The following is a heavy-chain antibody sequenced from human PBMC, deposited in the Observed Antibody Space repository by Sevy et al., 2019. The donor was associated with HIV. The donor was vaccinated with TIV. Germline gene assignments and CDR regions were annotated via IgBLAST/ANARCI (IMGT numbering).Heavy chain of an antibody. J-gene: IGHJ6*02. CDR3: WGYCSGGSCYPTGMDV. CDR1: GFTFSDYY. V-gene: IGHV3-11*06. CDR2: ISSSSSYT. D-gene: IGHD2-15*01. Sequence: GGSLILSCAASGFTFSDYYMSWIRQAPGKGLEWVSYISSSSSYTNYADSVKGRFTISRDNAKNSLYLQMNSLRAEDTAVYYCWGYCSGGSCYPTGMDVWGQGTTVTVSS.